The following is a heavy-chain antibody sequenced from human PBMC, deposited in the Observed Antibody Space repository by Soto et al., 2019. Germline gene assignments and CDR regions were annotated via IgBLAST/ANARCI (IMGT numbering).Heavy chain of an antibody. CDR3: ARRQNWNNLFDT. J-gene: IGHJ5*02. CDR2: SYYSGST. V-gene: IGHV4-59*08. CDR1: GGSITNNY. D-gene: IGHD1-1*01. Sequence: QVQLQESGPGQVKPAETLSLTCTVSGGSITNNYWSWIRQSPGKGLEWIGCSYYSGSTSYNPSLRSRVTISIDTSKTQFSLRLRSVTAADTVVYYCARRQNWNNLFDTWGQGTLVTVSS.